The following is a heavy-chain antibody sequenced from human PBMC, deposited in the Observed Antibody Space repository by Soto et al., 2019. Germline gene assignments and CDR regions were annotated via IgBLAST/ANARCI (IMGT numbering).Heavy chain of an antibody. J-gene: IGHJ3*02. CDR3: ARFGAAGATVATRAFDI. CDR2: ISSSSSYI. CDR1: GFTFSSYS. D-gene: IGHD4-4*01. Sequence: EVQLVESGGGLVKPGGSLRLSCAASGFTFSSYSMNWVRQAPGKGLEWVSSISSSSSYIYYADSVKGRFTISRDNAKNSLYLQMNSLRAEATAVYYCARFGAAGATVATRAFDIWGQGTMVTVSS. V-gene: IGHV3-21*01.